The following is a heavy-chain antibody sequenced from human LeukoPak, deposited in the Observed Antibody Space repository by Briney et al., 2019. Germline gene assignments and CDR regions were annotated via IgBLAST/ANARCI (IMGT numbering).Heavy chain of an antibody. V-gene: IGHV3-23*01. CDR3: AKDFYDSSGSRYDY. D-gene: IGHD3-22*01. J-gene: IGHJ4*02. Sequence: GGSLRLSCAASGFTVSSSYMSWVRQAPGVGLEWVSAIDGGGGRTWHADSVRGRFTISRDNSKNTLFMQMNSLRAEDTAVYYCAKDFYDSSGSRYDYWGQGTLVTVSS. CDR2: IDGGGGRT. CDR1: GFTVSSSY.